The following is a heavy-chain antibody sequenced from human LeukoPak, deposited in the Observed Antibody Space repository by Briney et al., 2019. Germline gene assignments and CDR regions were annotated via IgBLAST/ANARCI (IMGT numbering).Heavy chain of an antibody. J-gene: IGHJ4*02. V-gene: IGHV4-39*01. D-gene: IGHD5-12*01. CDR1: GGSVSNSNHY. CDR3: ARRPPDSSAYGNYFDY. CDR2: IYHSGST. Sequence: SETLSLICTVSGGSVSNSNHYWAWIRQTPGKGLEWIGHIYHSGSTHYSASLKSRVTISVDTSKSQFSLQLTSVTAADTARYFCARRPPDSSAYGNYFDYWGQGILVTASS.